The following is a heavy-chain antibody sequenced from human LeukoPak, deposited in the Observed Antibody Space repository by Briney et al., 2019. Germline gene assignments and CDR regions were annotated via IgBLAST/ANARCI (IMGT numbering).Heavy chain of an antibody. D-gene: IGHD2-15*01. Sequence: GASVKVSCKASGYTFTSYDINWVRQATGQGLEWMGWIIPILGIANYAQKFQGRVTITADKSTSTAYMELSSLRSEDTAVYYCARGTTYCSGGSCYSGFDPWGQGTLVTVSS. CDR3: ARGTTYCSGGSCYSGFDP. J-gene: IGHJ5*02. CDR1: GYTFTSYD. CDR2: IIPILGIA. V-gene: IGHV1-69*10.